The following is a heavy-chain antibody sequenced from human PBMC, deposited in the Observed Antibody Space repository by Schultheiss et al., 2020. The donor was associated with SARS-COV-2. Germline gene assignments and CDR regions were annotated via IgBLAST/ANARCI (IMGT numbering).Heavy chain of an antibody. Sequence: GSLRLSCAVYGGSFSGYYWSWIRQPPGKGLEWIGYIYYSGSTYYNPSLKSLVTISVDTSKNQFSLKLSSVTAADTAVYYCARDTRYCSSTSCYIREAVYWGQGTLVTVSS. V-gene: IGHV4-34*01. CDR2: IYYSGST. CDR1: GGSFSGYY. J-gene: IGHJ4*02. D-gene: IGHD2-2*02. CDR3: ARDTRYCSSTSCYIREAVY.